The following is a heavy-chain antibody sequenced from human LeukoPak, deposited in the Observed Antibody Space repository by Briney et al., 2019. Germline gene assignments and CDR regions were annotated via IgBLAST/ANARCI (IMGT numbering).Heavy chain of an antibody. V-gene: IGHV3-30*04. CDR2: ISFHGTDT. D-gene: IGHD3-3*01. CDR1: GFTFISYA. CDR3: ARARSGYLDY. J-gene: IGHJ4*02. Sequence: GTSQRLSCAASGFTFISYAIHWVRKAPGRGLEWVAVISFHGTDTFYADSVKGRFTISRDNSKNTLYLQMSSLRGDDTAVYYCARARSGYLDYWGQGTLVTVSS.